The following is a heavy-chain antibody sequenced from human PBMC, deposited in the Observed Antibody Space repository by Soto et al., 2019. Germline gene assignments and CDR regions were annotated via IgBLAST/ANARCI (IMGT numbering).Heavy chain of an antibody. J-gene: IGHJ5*02. CDR1: GFTFNNYA. Sequence: EVQLLESGGGLVQPGGSLRLSCAASGFTFNNYAMTWVRQAPGKGLEWVSAISGGGDTTSYADSVKCRFTVPRDGSKNTLYLQMSSLQAEDTALYYWAKGPGDLASLTPRVDLWGQGTLVTVSS. CDR2: ISGGGDTT. V-gene: IGHV3-23*01. D-gene: IGHD3-3*01. CDR3: AKGPGDLASLTPRVDL.